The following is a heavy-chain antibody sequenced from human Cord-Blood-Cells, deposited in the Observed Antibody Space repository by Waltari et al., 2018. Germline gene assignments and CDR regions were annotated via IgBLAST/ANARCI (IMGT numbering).Heavy chain of an antibody. Sequence: QVQLVQSGAEVTKPGSSVKVCCKASGGTFGSFALRWVRPATGPGLEWMGGIIPIFGTANYAQKFQGRVTITADESTSTAYMELSSLRSEDTAVYYCARDTAYCGGDCYSAFDIWGQGTMVTVSS. CDR1: GGTFGSFA. V-gene: IGHV1-69*01. J-gene: IGHJ3*02. CDR2: IIPIFGTA. CDR3: ARDTAYCGGDCYSAFDI. D-gene: IGHD2-21*02.